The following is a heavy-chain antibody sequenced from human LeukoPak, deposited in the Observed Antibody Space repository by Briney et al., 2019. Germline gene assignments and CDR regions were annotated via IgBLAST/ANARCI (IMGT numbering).Heavy chain of an antibody. V-gene: IGHV3-53*01. J-gene: IGHJ1*01. CDR1: GFTVSRNY. CDR3: ARAQDYCSGSTCYGYFQY. Sequence: AGGSLRLSCAASGFTVSRNYMSWVRQAPGKGLEWVSATYSGGSTYYADSAKGRFTVSSDSSKNTLYLQMNSLQAEDTAIYYCARAQDYCSGSTCYGYFQYWGQGTLVTVSS. D-gene: IGHD2-15*01. CDR2: TYSGGST.